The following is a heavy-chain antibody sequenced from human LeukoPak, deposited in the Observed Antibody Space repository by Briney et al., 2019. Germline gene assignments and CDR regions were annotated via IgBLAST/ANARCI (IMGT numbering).Heavy chain of an antibody. CDR3: TTAPLFGELYY. CDR1: GFTFSNAW. D-gene: IGHD3-10*01. Sequence: PGGSLRLSCAASGFTFSNAWMSWVRQAPGKGLEWDGRIKSKTDGGTTDYAAPVKGRFTISRDDSKNTLYLQMNSLKTEDTAVYYCTTAPLFGELYYWGQGTLVTVSS. J-gene: IGHJ4*02. V-gene: IGHV3-15*01. CDR2: IKSKTDGGTT.